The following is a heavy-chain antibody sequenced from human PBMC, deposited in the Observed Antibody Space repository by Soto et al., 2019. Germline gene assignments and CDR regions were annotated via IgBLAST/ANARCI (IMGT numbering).Heavy chain of an antibody. D-gene: IGHD5-18*01. Sequence: ASVKVSCKTSGYTFTNYGISWVRQAPGQGLEWMGIINPSGGSTSYAQKFQGRVTMTRDTSTSTVYMELSSLRSEDTAVYYCARGISGLIQLYLFDPWGQGTLVTVSS. V-gene: IGHV1-46*03. CDR1: GYTFTNYG. CDR3: ARGISGLIQLYLFDP. CDR2: INPSGGST. J-gene: IGHJ5*02.